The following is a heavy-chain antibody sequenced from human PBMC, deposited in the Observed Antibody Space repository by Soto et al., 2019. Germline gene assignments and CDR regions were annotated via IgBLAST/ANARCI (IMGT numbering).Heavy chain of an antibody. CDR2: INPSGGST. V-gene: IGHV1-46*01. J-gene: IGHJ4*02. CDR1: GYPFTSYY. D-gene: IGHD3-10*01. CDR3: ARMITMVRGVMPYYFDY. Sequence: ASVKVSCKACGYPFTSYYMHLVRQAPGQGLEWMRIINPSGGSTSYSHKFQVRVTMTRYTSTSTAYMELSSLRSEDTALYYCARMITMVRGVMPYYFDYWGQGTLVTVSS.